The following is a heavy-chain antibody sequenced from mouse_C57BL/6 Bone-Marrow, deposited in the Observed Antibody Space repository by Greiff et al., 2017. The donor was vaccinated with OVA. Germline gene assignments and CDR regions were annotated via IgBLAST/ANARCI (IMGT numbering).Heavy chain of an antibody. J-gene: IGHJ2*01. CDR2: IHPNSGST. CDR1: GYTFTSYW. Sequence: QVQLKQPGAELVKPGASVKLSCKASGYTFTSYWMHWVKQRPGQGLEWIGMIHPNSGSTNYNEKFKSKATLTVDKSSSTAYMQLSSLTSEDSAVYYCARSKGYYVDYWGQGTTLTVSS. CDR3: ARSKGYYVDY. V-gene: IGHV1-64*01.